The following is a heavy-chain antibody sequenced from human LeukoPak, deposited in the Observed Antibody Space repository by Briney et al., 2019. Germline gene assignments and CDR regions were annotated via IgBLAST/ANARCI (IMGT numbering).Heavy chain of an antibody. J-gene: IGHJ4*02. CDR2: INPSGGST. Sequence: APVKVSCKASGYTFTSYYMHWVRQAPGQGLEWMGIINPSGGSTSYAQKFQGRVTMTRDTSTSTVYMELSSLRSEDTAVYYCASSPTVTTYYFDYWGQGTLVTVSS. CDR3: ASSPTVTTYYFDY. V-gene: IGHV1-46*01. CDR1: GYTFTSYY. D-gene: IGHD4-17*01.